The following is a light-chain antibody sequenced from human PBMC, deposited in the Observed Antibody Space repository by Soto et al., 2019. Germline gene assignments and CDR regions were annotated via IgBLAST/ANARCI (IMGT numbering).Light chain of an antibody. Sequence: DIHVTQSPPTLSASVGDRVTITCRTSQTISTWMAWYQQKPGKASKLCVYYASTLQSGVGLRFSGSGSRTEFTLIISGPWPDDCGTCVCQQYYNLPITFDQGTRLEIK. CDR2: YAS. V-gene: IGKV1-5*01. J-gene: IGKJ5*01. CDR3: QQYYNLPIT. CDR1: QTISTW.